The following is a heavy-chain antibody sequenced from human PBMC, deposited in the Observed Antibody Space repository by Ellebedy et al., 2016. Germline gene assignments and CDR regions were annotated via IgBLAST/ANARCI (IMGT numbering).Heavy chain of an antibody. CDR2: ISCTDDST. D-gene: IGHD4-17*01. CDR1: GFTFSNYV. Sequence: GESLKISXTASGFTFSNYVMSWVRQAPGKGLKWVSGISCTDDSTYYADSVKGRFTISRDNSKSSLYLQMDSLRVDDTAVYYCRPGHYANLWGHGTLVTVSS. J-gene: IGHJ5*02. V-gene: IGHV3-23*01. CDR3: RPGHYANL.